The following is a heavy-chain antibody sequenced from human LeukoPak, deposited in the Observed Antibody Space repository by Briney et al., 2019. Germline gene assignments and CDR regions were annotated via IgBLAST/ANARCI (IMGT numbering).Heavy chain of an antibody. CDR3: ARQEGPDY. V-gene: IGHV3-23*01. CDR1: GFTFSNYV. J-gene: IGHJ4*02. Sequence: GGSLRLSCAASGFTFSNYVMTWVRQAPGKGLEWVSVISASGGTTYYADSVKGRFTISRDNSKNTLYLQMNSLRAEDTAVYYCARQEGPDYWGQGTLVTVSS. CDR2: ISASGGTT.